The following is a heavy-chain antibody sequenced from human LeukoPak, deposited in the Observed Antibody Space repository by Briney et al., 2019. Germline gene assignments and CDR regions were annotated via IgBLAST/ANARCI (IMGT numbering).Heavy chain of an antibody. V-gene: IGHV4-59*11. CDR3: ARLEYSSAHFDH. D-gene: IGHD6-6*01. J-gene: IGHJ4*02. CDR2: IYSSGST. Sequence: PSATLSLPCTVSGGSISGRYWTWLRQPPGKGLEWIGYIYSSGSTNYNPSLKSRVTMSVDTSKNQFSLRLSSVTAADTAVYYCARLEYSSAHFDHWGQGTLVTVSS. CDR1: GGSISGRY.